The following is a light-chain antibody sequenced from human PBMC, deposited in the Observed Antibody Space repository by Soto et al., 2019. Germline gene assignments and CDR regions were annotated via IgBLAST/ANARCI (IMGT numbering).Light chain of an antibody. J-gene: IGLJ1*01. Sequence: QSVLTQPHSASGTPGQRVTISCSGSSSNIGANSVQWFQQLPGTAPKVLIYSSNHRPSGVPERFSGSKSGTSASLAISELPSYDEADYYCAAWDDSLNGHVFGTGTKVTVL. CDR1: SSNIGANS. CDR3: AAWDDSLNGHV. V-gene: IGLV1-44*01. CDR2: SSN.